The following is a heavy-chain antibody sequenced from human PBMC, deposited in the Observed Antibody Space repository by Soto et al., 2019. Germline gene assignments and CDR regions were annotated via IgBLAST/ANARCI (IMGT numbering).Heavy chain of an antibody. J-gene: IGHJ4*02. CDR3: AKGRGGSGSLTPRVDF. Sequence: EVQLLESGGGLVQPGGSLRLSCAASGFTFNNYAMTWVRQAPGKGLEWVSAISGGGDTTSYADSGKGRFTVSRDGSKNTLYLLMSSLRAEDTALYYCAKGRGGSGSLTPRVDFWGQGTLVTVSS. D-gene: IGHD3-10*01. V-gene: IGHV3-23*01. CDR2: ISGGGDTT. CDR1: GFTFNNYA.